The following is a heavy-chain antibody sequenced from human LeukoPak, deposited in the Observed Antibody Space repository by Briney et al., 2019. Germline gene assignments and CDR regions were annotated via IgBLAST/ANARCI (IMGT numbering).Heavy chain of an antibody. Sequence: SETLSLTCTISGGSISSYFWTWIRQPPGKGLEWIGYIYYSGSTNYNPSLKSRVTISVDTSKNLFSLKLNSVTTADTAVYYCAGASTVTTVDYWGQGTLVTVSS. V-gene: IGHV4-59*01. CDR1: GGSISSYF. J-gene: IGHJ4*02. D-gene: IGHD4-17*01. CDR2: IYYSGST. CDR3: AGASTVTTVDY.